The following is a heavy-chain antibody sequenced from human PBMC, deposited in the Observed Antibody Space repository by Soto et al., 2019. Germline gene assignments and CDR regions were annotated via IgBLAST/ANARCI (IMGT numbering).Heavy chain of an antibody. Sequence: ETLSLTCIVSSGSMSSSLNHWGWIRQPPGKGLEWVSGIYGNGGGTFYADSVKGRFTISRDNSKNTLYLQMNSLRAEDTAVYYCAKDARVDGYWDFDYWGQGTLVT. V-gene: IGHV3-23*01. D-gene: IGHD5-12*01. CDR1: SGSMSSSLN. CDR2: IYGNGGGT. CDR3: AKDARVDGYWDFDY. J-gene: IGHJ4*02.